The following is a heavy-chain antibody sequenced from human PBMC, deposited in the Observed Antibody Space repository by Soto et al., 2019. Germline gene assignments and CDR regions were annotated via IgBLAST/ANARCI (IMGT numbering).Heavy chain of an antibody. J-gene: IGHJ3*02. CDR3: ARWWSYPNAFDI. CDR2: IDGSGSHI. D-gene: IGHD3-16*01. CDR1: GFTFSGYS. Sequence: DVQLVESGGGLVKPGGSLRLSCAASGFTFSGYSMNWVRQAPGKGLEWVSSIDGSGSHIYYADTVEGRFTISRDNVNKSLYLQMNSLRAEDTAVYYCARWWSYPNAFDIWGQGTMVNVSS. V-gene: IGHV3-21*01.